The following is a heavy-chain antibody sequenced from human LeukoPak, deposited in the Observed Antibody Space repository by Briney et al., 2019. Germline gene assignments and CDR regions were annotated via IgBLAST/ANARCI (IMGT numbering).Heavy chain of an antibody. Sequence: SETLSLTCTVSGYSISSGYYRGWIRQPPGKGLEWIGSIYHSGSTYYNPSLKSRVTISVDTSKNQFSLKLSSVTAADTAVYYCARVPLHYDILTGYYPVGFDPWGQGTLVTVSS. CDR2: IYHSGST. CDR3: ARVPLHYDILTGYYPVGFDP. CDR1: GYSISSGYY. V-gene: IGHV4-38-2*02. D-gene: IGHD3-9*01. J-gene: IGHJ5*02.